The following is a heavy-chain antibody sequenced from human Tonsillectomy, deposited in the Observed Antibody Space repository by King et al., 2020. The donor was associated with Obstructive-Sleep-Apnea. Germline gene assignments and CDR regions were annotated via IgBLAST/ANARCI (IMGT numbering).Heavy chain of an antibody. Sequence: VQLQESGPGLVKPSETLSLTCTVSGGSISSYYWSWIRQPPGKGLEWIGYIYYSGSTNYNPSPKSRVTISVDTSKNQFSLKLSSVTAADTAVYYCARHLGGSGSYYAPFDPWGQGTLVTVSS. CDR3: ARHLGGSGSYYAPFDP. V-gene: IGHV4-59*08. CDR1: GGSISSYY. J-gene: IGHJ5*02. CDR2: IYYSGST. D-gene: IGHD3-10*01.